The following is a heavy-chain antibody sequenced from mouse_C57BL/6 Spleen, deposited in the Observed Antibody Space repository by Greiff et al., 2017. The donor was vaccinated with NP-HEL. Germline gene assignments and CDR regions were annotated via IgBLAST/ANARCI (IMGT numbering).Heavy chain of an antibody. CDR3: ARVGYYGSSYYSMDY. D-gene: IGHD1-1*01. V-gene: IGHV1-39*01. J-gene: IGHJ4*01. Sequence: EVQLQQSGPELVKPGASVKISCKASGYSFTDYNMNWVKQSNGKSLEWIGVINPNYGTTSYNQKFKGKATLTVDQSSSTAYMQLNSLTSEDSAVYYGARVGYYGSSYYSMDYWGQGTSVTVSS. CDR1: GYSFTDYN. CDR2: INPNYGTT.